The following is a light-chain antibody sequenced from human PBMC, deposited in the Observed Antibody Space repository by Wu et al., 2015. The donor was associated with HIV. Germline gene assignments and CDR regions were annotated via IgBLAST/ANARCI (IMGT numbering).Light chain of an antibody. Sequence: EIVMMQSPATLSVSPGERATLSCRASQSVSRNLAWYQQKPGQAPRLLMHGASTRATGIPARFSGSGSGTEFTLTISSIQSEDSATYYCQQYNKRPPLTFGGGTKGGDQT. V-gene: IGKV3-15*01. CDR3: QQYNKRPPLT. J-gene: IGKJ4*01. CDR1: QSVSRN. CDR2: GAS.